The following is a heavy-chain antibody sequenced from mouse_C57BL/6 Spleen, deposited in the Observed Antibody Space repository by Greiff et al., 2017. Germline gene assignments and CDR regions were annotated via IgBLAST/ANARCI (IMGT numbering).Heavy chain of an antibody. CDR1: GYTFTSYW. CDR3: ARRSDSSGYVGWFAY. J-gene: IGHJ3*01. V-gene: IGHV1-53*01. D-gene: IGHD3-2*02. Sequence: QVQLKESGTELVKPGASVKLSCKASGYTFTSYWMHWVKQRPGQGLEWIGNINPSNGGTNYNEKFKSKATLTVDKSSSTAYMQLSSLTSEDSAVYYCARRSDSSGYVGWFAYWGQGTLVTVSA. CDR2: INPSNGGT.